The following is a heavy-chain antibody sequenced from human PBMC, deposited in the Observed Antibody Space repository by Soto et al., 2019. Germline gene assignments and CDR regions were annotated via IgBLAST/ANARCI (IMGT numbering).Heavy chain of an antibody. V-gene: IGHV3-64D*06. CDR2: ISSYGADT. CDR3: VKEGYMRSDWYGQFDY. Sequence: GGSLRLSCSASGFTFNSYARHWVRQAPGKGLEFVSAISSYGADTYYADSVKGRFAISRDNSKNTLYLQMSSLRAEDTALYYCVKEGYMRSDWYGQFDYWGQGALVTVS. D-gene: IGHD6-19*01. CDR1: GFTFNSYA. J-gene: IGHJ4*02.